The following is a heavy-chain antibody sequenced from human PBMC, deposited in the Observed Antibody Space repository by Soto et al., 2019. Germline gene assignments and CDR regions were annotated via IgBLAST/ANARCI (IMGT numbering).Heavy chain of an antibody. J-gene: IGHJ5*02. CDR2: INAGNGNT. V-gene: IGHV1-3*01. D-gene: IGHD7-27*01. CDR3: ARVHTAWGYNWFAH. CDR1: GYTFTSYA. Sequence: QVQLVQSGAEVKKPGASVKVSCKASGYTFTSYAMHWVRQAPGQRLEWMGWINAGNGNTKYSQKFQGRVTITRDTSGGTAYMALSRLSSEDTAVNSCARVHTAWGYNWFAHWGQGTLVTVSS.